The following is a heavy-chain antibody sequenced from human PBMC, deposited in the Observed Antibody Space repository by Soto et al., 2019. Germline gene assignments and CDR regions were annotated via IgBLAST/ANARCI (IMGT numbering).Heavy chain of an antibody. J-gene: IGHJ5*01. V-gene: IGHV4-34*01. CDR1: GGSVNGYY. CDR3: AAGDYSGSGTYYNGWFDS. Sequence: SETLSLTCAVYGGSVNGYYWNWIRQPPGKGLEWIGEINHTGGTHYNPSLKSRVTISLDTSKNQFSLRLNSVTAADAALYYCAAGDYSGSGTYYNGWFDSWGQGTLVTVSS. D-gene: IGHD3-10*01. CDR2: INHTGGT.